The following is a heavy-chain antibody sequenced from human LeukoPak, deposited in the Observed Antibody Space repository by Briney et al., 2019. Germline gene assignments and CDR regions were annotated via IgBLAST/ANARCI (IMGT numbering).Heavy chain of an antibody. V-gene: IGHV3-74*01. CDR2: INSDASST. J-gene: IGHJ4*02. D-gene: IGHD3-22*01. CDR1: GFTFSSYW. CDR3: ARGRVEYNYDSSAGDY. Sequence: PGGSLRLSCAASGFTFSSYWLHWVRHAPGKGLVWVSRINSDASSTSYADSVKGRFTISRDNAKNSVYLQMNSLRAEDTAVYYCARGRVEYNYDSSAGDYWGQGTLVTVSS.